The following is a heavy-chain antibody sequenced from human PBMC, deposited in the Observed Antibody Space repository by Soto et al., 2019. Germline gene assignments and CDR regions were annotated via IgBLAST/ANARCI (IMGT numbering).Heavy chain of an antibody. CDR3: ARGTSKDIVATISYYYYYGMDV. V-gene: IGHV4-34*01. Sequence: PSETLSLPCTVYGGSLSGYYWRWIRQPPGKGLEWIGEINHSGSTNYNPSLKSRVTISVDTSKNQFSLKLSSVTAADTAVYYCARGTSKDIVATISYYYYYGMDVWGQGTTVT. J-gene: IGHJ6*02. D-gene: IGHD5-12*01. CDR2: INHSGST. CDR1: GGSLSGYY.